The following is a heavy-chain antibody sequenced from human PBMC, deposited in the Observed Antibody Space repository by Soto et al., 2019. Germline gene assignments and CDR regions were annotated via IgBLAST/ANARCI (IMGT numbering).Heavy chain of an antibody. D-gene: IGHD5-18*01. CDR2: INHSGST. Sequence: SETLSLTCAVYGGSFSGYYWSWIRQPPGKGLEWIGEINHSGSTNYNPSLKSRVTISVDTSKNQFSLKLSSVTAADTAVYYCARRIQLWSIYYYYGMDVWGQGTTVTVSS. V-gene: IGHV4-34*01. J-gene: IGHJ6*02. CDR1: GGSFSGYY. CDR3: ARRIQLWSIYYYYGMDV.